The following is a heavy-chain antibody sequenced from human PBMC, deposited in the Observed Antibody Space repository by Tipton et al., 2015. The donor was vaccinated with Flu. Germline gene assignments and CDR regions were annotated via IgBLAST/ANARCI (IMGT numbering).Heavy chain of an antibody. CDR2: INHGGST. CDR3: ARAPSGGSSIAARPNWFDP. D-gene: IGHD6-6*01. Sequence: TLSLTCAVYGGSFSGYYWSWIRQPPGKGLEWIGEINHGGSTNYNPSLKSRVTISVDTSKNQFSPKLSSVTAADTAVYYCARAPSGGSSIAARPNWFDPGGQGTLVTVSS. V-gene: IGHV4-34*01. CDR1: GGSFSGYY. J-gene: IGHJ5*02.